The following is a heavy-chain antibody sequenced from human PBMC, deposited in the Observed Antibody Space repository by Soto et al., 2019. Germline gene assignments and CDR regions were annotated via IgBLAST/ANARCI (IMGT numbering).Heavy chain of an antibody. CDR2: IIPIFGTA. D-gene: IGHD2-2*02. J-gene: IGHJ6*02. V-gene: IGHV1-69*13. CDR3: ASDCSSTSCYNARGDYYYGMDV. Sequence: SVKVSCKASRDTFRTSAISWVRQAPGQGLEWMGGIIPIFGTANYAQKFQGRVTITADESTSTAYMELSSLRSEDTAVYYCASDCSSTSCYNARGDYYYGMDVWGQGTTVTVSS. CDR1: RDTFRTSA.